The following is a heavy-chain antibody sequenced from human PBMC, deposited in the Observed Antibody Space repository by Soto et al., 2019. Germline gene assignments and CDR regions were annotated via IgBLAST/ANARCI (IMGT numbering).Heavy chain of an antibody. Sequence: ASETLSLTCAVSGGSISSGGYSWSWIRQPPGKGLEWIGYIYHSGSTYYNPSLKSRVTISVDRSKNQFSLKLSSVTAADTAVYYCARYYGGNSDDFDIWGQGTMVTFSS. V-gene: IGHV4-30-2*01. J-gene: IGHJ3*02. D-gene: IGHD4-17*01. CDR3: ARYYGGNSDDFDI. CDR1: GGSISSGGYS. CDR2: IYHSGST.